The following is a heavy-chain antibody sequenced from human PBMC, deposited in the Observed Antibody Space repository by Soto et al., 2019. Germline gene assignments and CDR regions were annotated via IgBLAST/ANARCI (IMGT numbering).Heavy chain of an antibody. CDR2: IYHSGST. CDR1: GGSLNSGGYL. CDR3: ARGPPLGY. J-gene: IGHJ4*02. V-gene: IGHV4-30-2*01. Sequence: SETLSLTRAGSGGSLNSGGYLWRWIRQPPGKGLEWIGYIYHSGSTCYNPSLKSRVTISVDRSKNQFSLKLSSVTAADTAVYYCARGPPLGYWGQGTLVTVSS.